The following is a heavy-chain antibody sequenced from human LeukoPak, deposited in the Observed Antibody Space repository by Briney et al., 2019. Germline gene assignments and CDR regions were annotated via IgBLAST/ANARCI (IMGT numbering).Heavy chain of an antibody. J-gene: IGHJ4*02. V-gene: IGHV4-59*01. CDR3: ARVKSGYYYDSSGYYQIIDY. D-gene: IGHD3-22*01. Sequence: PSETLSLTCTVSGGSISSYYWSWIRQPPGKGLEWIGYIYYSGSTNYNPSLKSRVSISADTSKNQFSLKLSSVTAADTAVYYCARVKSGYYYDSSGYYQIIDYWGQGTLVTVSS. CDR2: IYYSGST. CDR1: GGSISSYY.